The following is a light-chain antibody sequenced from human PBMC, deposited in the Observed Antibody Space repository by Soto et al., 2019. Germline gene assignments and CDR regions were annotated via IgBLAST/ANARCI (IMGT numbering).Light chain of an antibody. CDR3: QQRSNWPPGLT. CDR2: DAS. Sequence: EIVLTQSPATLSLSPGERATLSCRASQSVGRHLAWYQQKPGQAPRLLISDASNRATGIPARFSGSGLGTDFPLTISSLEPDDFAVYYCQQRSNWPPGLTFGGGTKVEIK. CDR1: QSVGRH. V-gene: IGKV3-11*01. J-gene: IGKJ4*01.